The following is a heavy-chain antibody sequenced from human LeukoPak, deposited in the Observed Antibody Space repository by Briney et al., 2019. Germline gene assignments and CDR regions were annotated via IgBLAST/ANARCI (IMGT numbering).Heavy chain of an antibody. CDR1: GGTFSSYA. V-gene: IGHV1-69*13. CDR2: IIPIFGTA. CDR3: ARDGGEGYDSSGFDY. J-gene: IGHJ4*02. D-gene: IGHD3-22*01. Sequence: ASVKVSCKASGGTFSSYAISWVRQAPGQGLEWLGGIIPIFGTANYAQKFQGRVTITADESTSTAYMELSSLRSEDTAVYYCARDGGEGYDSSGFDYWGQGTLVTVSS.